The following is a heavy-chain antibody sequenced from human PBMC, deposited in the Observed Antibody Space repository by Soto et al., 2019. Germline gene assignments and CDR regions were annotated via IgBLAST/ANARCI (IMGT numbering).Heavy chain of an antibody. CDR1: GFTFSTYW. CDR3: ARGTLTSIVMVDY. D-gene: IGHD2-21*01. V-gene: IGHV3-74*01. J-gene: IGHJ4*02. CDR2: IRGDGTRT. Sequence: EVQLVESGGALVQPGGSLRLSCAASGFTFSTYWMHWVRQGPGKGLVWVSRIRGDGTRTNYADSVRGRFTVSRDNAKNTLYLQINSLTAEETAVYYCARGTLTSIVMVDYWGQGTLVTVSS.